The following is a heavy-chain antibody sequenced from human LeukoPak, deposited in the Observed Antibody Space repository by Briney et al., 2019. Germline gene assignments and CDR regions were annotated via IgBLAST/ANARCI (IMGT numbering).Heavy chain of an antibody. CDR2: ISYSDTAK. V-gene: IGHV3-48*02. D-gene: IGHD3-22*01. Sequence: PGGALRLSCAASGFTFSTYGMSWVRQAPGKGPEWLSYISYSDTAKYYADSVKGRFTISRDNAENSLHLQMNSLRDEDTAVYYCARYFDRSGFYRDAFDVWGQGTMVTVSS. CDR3: ARYFDRSGFYRDAFDV. J-gene: IGHJ3*01. CDR1: GFTFSTYG.